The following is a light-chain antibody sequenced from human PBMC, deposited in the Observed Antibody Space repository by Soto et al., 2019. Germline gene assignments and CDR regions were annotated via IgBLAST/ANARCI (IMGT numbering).Light chain of an antibody. V-gene: IGKV3-11*01. J-gene: IGKJ1*01. CDR1: QYINTR. Sequence: IVLTQSPATLSSFPGDRVTLSFRASQYINTRLAWYQHRPGQAPRLLIYQTSLRAAGIPARFSASGSGTDFTLTISDVQPEDFALYYCHQRQSWPRTSGQ. CDR2: QTS. CDR3: HQRQSWPRT.